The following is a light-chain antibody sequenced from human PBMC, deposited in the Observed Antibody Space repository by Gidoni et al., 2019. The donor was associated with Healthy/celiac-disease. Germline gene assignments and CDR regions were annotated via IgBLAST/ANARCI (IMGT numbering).Light chain of an antibody. J-gene: IGLJ2*01. V-gene: IGLV3-1*01. CDR2: QDS. Sequence: LTQPPSVSASPGQTASITCSGDNLGDKYACWYQQKPGQSPVLVIYQDSKRPSGIPERFSGSNSGNTATLTISGTQAMDEADYYCQAWDTNIVVFGGGTKLTVL. CDR1: NLGDKY. CDR3: QAWDTNIVV.